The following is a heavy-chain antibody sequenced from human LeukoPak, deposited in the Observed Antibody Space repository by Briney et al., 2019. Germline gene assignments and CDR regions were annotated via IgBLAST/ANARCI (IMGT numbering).Heavy chain of an antibody. Sequence: ASVKVSCKASGYTFTSYDINWVRQATGQGLEWMGWMNPNSGNTGYAQKFQGRVTMTRNTSISTAYMELSSLRSEDTAVYYCARGLSPYYYDSSGYSRDYWGQGTLVTVSS. CDR2: MNPNSGNT. CDR3: ARGLSPYYYDSSGYSRDY. D-gene: IGHD3-22*01. V-gene: IGHV1-8*01. J-gene: IGHJ4*02. CDR1: GYTFTSYD.